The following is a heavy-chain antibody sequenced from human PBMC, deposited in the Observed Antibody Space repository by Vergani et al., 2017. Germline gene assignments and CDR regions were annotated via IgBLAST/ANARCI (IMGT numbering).Heavy chain of an antibody. Sequence: EVQLVESGGGLVKPGGSLRLSCAASGFTFSNAWMSWVRQAPGKGLEWVGRIKSKTDGGTTDYAAPVKGRFTISRDDSKNTLYLQMNSLKTEDTAVYYCAGGEYDSSGYLDYWGQGTLVTVSS. D-gene: IGHD3-22*01. J-gene: IGHJ4*02. CDR2: IKSKTDGGTT. V-gene: IGHV3-15*01. CDR3: AGGEYDSSGYLDY. CDR1: GFTFSNAW.